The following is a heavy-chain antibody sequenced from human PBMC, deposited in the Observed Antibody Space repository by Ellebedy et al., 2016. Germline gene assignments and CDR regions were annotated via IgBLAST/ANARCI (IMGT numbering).Heavy chain of an antibody. V-gene: IGHV3-30*18. CDR2: ISYDGSNK. J-gene: IGHJ4*02. CDR1: GFTFSSYG. Sequence: GESLKISXAASGFTFSSYGMHWVRQAPGKGLEWVAVISYDGSNKYYADSVKGRFTISRDNSKNTLYLQMNSLRAEDTAVYYCAKAGSVAGTLYFDYWGQGTLVTVS. D-gene: IGHD6-19*01. CDR3: AKAGSVAGTLYFDY.